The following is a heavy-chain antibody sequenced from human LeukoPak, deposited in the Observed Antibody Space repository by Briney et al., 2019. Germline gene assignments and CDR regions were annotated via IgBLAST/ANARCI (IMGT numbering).Heavy chain of an antibody. CDR2: IYHSGST. D-gene: IGHD3-9*01. Sequence: SETLSLTCTVSGYSISSGYFWGWIRQPPGKGLECIGTIYHSGSTYYNPSLKSRVTISVDTSKNQFSLKLSSVTAADTAVYYCARDLTGYSLGYYYYYMDVWGKGTTVTVSS. J-gene: IGHJ6*03. CDR3: ARDLTGYSLGYYYYYMDV. CDR1: GYSISSGYF. V-gene: IGHV4-38-2*02.